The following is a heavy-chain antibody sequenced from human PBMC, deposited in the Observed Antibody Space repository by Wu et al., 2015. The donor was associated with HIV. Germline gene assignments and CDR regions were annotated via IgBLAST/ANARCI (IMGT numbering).Heavy chain of an antibody. CDR1: GGTFSSYA. CDR2: IIPIFGTA. CDR3: ARGGQAYYDSSGYPIDP. V-gene: IGHV1-69*13. D-gene: IGHD3-22*01. Sequence: QVQLVQSGAEVKKPGSSVKVSCKASGGTFSSYAISWVRQAPGQGLEWMGRIIPIFGTANYAQKFQGRVTITADESTSTAYMELSSLRSEDTAVYYCARGGQAYYDSSGYPIDPWGQGTLVTVSS. J-gene: IGHJ5*02.